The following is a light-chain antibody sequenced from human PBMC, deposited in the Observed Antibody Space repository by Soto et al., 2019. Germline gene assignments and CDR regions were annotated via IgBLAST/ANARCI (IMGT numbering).Light chain of an antibody. V-gene: IGKV3-20*01. J-gene: IGKJ1*01. CDR3: QQFGGSSRT. CDR2: GAS. Sequence: IGLTQSPGPLSLSPGERATLSCRASQGVSSTYLAWYQQKPGQALRLVIYGASFRATGIPDRFSGSGYGTDFNLTITRLETEDFAVYYCQQFGGSSRTFGQGTKVDIK. CDR1: QGVSSTY.